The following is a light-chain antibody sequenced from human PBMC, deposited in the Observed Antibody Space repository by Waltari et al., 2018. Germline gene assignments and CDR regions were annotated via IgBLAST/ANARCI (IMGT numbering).Light chain of an antibody. CDR2: EGG. V-gene: IGLV2-23*01. Sequence: QSALTQPASASGSPGQSITISCTEASSGVGSYNLVSWYQQHPGKAPKVILYEGGKRPSGVSNRFSGSKSGNTASLTISGLQADDEADYFCSSYTGTATPRVFGGGTRLTVL. CDR1: SSGVGSYNL. J-gene: IGLJ3*02. CDR3: SSYTGTATPRV.